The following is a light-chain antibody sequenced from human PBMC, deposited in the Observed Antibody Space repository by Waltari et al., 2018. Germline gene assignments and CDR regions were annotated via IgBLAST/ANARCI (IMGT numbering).Light chain of an antibody. J-gene: IGLJ6*01. CDR2: DVS. Sequence: QSALTQPASVSGSPGQSITISCTGTSSDVGGYNYVSWYQQHPGKAPKLLIYDVSNRPSGVPSRFSGSKSGNTASLTISGLQAEDEEADYYCSSYTSSSTLVFGSGTKVTVL. V-gene: IGLV2-14*03. CDR1: SSDVGGYNY. CDR3: SSYTSSSTLV.